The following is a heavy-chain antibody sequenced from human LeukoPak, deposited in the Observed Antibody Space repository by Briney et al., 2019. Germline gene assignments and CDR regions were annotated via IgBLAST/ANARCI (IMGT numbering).Heavy chain of an antibody. CDR3: ARHGRNDYLWGSYRYTDHYYFDY. D-gene: IGHD3-16*02. V-gene: IGHV4-39*01. Sequence: SETLSLTCTVSGGSISSSSYYWGWIRQPPGKGLEWIGSIYSSGNTYYNPSLKSRVTISVDTSKNQLSVKLSSVTAADTAVYHCARHGRNDYLWGSYRYTDHYYFDYWGQGTLVTVSS. CDR2: IYSSGNT. J-gene: IGHJ4*02. CDR1: GGSISSSSYY.